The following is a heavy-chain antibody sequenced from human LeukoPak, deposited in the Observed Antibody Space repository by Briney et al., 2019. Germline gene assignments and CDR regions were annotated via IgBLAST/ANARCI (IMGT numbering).Heavy chain of an antibody. Sequence: GASLKISCKGSGYSFTTYWIAWVRQLPGKGLEWMGIIYPGDSDTRYSPSFQGQVTISADKSISTAYLQWSSLKASDTAIYYCARLGAIPNGSGSYYYYWGQGTLVTVSS. CDR1: GYSFTTYW. D-gene: IGHD3-22*01. CDR3: ARLGAIPNGSGSYYYY. V-gene: IGHV5-51*01. J-gene: IGHJ4*02. CDR2: IYPGDSDT.